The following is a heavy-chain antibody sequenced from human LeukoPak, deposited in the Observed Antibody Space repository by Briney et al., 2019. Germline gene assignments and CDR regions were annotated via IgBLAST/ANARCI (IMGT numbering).Heavy chain of an antibody. D-gene: IGHD3-10*01. CDR1: GFTFSSYG. CDR2: ISCDGSSK. CDR3: AKDSLSSGSYDFQH. Sequence: GRSLRLSCAASGFTFSSYGMHWVRQAPGKGLEWVAYISCDGSSKYYADSVKGRFTISRDSSKNTLYLQMNSLRAEDTALYYCAKDSLSSGSYDFQHWGQGTLVTVSS. J-gene: IGHJ1*01. V-gene: IGHV3-30*18.